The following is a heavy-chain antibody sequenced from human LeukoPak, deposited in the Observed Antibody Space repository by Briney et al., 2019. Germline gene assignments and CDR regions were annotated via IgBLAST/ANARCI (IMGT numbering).Heavy chain of an antibody. V-gene: IGHV3-23*01. J-gene: IGHJ5*02. CDR2: ISCGGGSK. CDR3: AKDKFGRNIVVVPAAGFDP. CDR1: GFTFSSYA. D-gene: IGHD2-2*01. Sequence: GGSLRLSCAASGFTFSSYAMHWVRQAPGKGLEWVSVISCGGGSKYYADSVKGRFTISRDNSKNTLYLQMNSLRAEDTAVYYCAKDKFGRNIVVVPAAGFDPWGQGTVVTVSS.